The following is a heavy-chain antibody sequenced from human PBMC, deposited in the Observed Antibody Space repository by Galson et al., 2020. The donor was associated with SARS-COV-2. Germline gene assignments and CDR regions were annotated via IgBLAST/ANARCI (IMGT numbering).Heavy chain of an antibody. V-gene: IGHV1-18*01. CDR2: ISAYNGNT. J-gene: IGHJ6*02. Sequence: ASVKVSCKASGYTFTSYGISWVRQAPGQGLEWMGWISAYNGNTNYAQKLQGRVTMTTDTSTSTAYMELRSLRSDDTAVYYCAREADPQLYYYDSSGYGGMDVWGQGTMVTVSS. D-gene: IGHD3-22*01. CDR3: AREADPQLYYYDSSGYGGMDV. CDR1: GYTFTSYG.